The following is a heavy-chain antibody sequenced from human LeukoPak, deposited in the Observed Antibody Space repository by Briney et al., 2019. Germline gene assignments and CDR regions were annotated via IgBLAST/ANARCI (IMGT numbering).Heavy chain of an antibody. D-gene: IGHD2-21*02. CDR3: AKGSHIVVVTALDY. J-gene: IGHJ4*02. Sequence: GGSLRLSCAASAFSLSAYNMNWVRQAPGKGLEWVSSISYTGTYIYYADSVKGRFTISRDNSKNTLYLQMNSLRAEDTAVYYCAKGSHIVVVTALDYWGQGTLVTVSS. CDR2: ISYTGTYI. V-gene: IGHV3-21*04. CDR1: AFSLSAYN.